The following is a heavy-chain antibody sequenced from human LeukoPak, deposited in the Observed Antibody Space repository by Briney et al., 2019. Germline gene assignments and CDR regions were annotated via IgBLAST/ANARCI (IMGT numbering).Heavy chain of an antibody. V-gene: IGHV1-46*01. CDR1: ENTFTNYY. CDR3: ARDTPGIAADYYYYYYMDV. J-gene: IGHJ6*03. Sequence: GASVKVSCKASENTFTNYYMHWVRQAPGQGLEWLGLINPNGGRTSYAQNFQGRVTMTRDTSTTTVYLELSSLRSEDTAVYYCARDTPGIAADYYYYYYMDVWGKGTTVTVSS. CDR2: INPNGGRT. D-gene: IGHD6-13*01.